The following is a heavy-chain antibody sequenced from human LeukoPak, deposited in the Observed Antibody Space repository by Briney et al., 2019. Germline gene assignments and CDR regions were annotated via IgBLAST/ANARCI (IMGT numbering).Heavy chain of an antibody. Sequence: KPAETLSLTCTVSGDSVSNYYWSWIRQPPGKRLEWIGCIYYSESATYNPSLKSRVTISLDTSKNQFFLKLSSVTAADTAVYYCARERSFDLWG. J-gene: IGHJ3*01. CDR2: IYYSESA. V-gene: IGHV4-59*02. CDR1: GDSVSNYY. CDR3: ARERSFDL.